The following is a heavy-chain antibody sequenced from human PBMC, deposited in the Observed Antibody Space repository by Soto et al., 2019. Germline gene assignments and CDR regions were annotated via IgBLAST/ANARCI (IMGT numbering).Heavy chain of an antibody. Sequence: QVQLQESGPGLVKPSETLSLTCTVSGGSISSYYWSWIRQPPGKGLEWIGYIYYSGSTNYNPSLKSRVTISVDTSKNQFSLTLSSVTAADTAVYYCALGVAANWFDPWGQGTLVTVSS. CDR2: IYYSGST. D-gene: IGHD6-19*01. V-gene: IGHV4-59*01. J-gene: IGHJ5*02. CDR1: GGSISSYY. CDR3: ALGVAANWFDP.